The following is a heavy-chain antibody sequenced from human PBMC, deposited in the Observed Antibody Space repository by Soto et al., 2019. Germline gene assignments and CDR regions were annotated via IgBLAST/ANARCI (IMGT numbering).Heavy chain of an antibody. CDR3: ARLGFPGAIYFDS. J-gene: IGHJ4*02. CDR2: IYPGDSET. V-gene: IGHV5-51*01. CDR1: GYPFTPFW. Sequence: HGQSLKLSCTGSGYPFTPFWIGWVRPVTGKGLEWMGIIYPGDSETKYSPDFEGQVTISADRSTNTAYLQWRSLRASDTAMYYCARLGFPGAIYFDSWGLGTLVTVSA.